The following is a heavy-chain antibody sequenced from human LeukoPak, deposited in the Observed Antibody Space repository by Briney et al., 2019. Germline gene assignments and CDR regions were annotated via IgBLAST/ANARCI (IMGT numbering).Heavy chain of an antibody. D-gene: IGHD3-10*01. Sequence: SGGSLRLSCAASGFTFSSYAKHWVRQAPGKGLEWVALISYHGDITYYADSVKGRFTLSRDNSKTTLFLQLNSLRAEDTAVYYCARDSTYYYDSGSSGPHYFDFWGQGTLVTVSS. CDR2: ISYHGDIT. V-gene: IGHV3-30*01. CDR3: ARDSTYYYDSGSSGPHYFDF. J-gene: IGHJ4*02. CDR1: GFTFSSYA.